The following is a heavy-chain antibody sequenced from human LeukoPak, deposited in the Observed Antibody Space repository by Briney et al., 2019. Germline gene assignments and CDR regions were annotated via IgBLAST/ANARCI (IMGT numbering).Heavy chain of an antibody. V-gene: IGHV5-51*01. D-gene: IGHD3-22*01. CDR2: IYPGDSDT. J-gene: IGHJ4*02. CDR1: GYSFTSYW. Sequence: GESLKISCKGSGYSFTSYWIGWVRQMPGEGLEWMGIIYPGDSDTRYSPSFQGQVTISADKSISTAYLQWSSLKASDTAMYYCARHDSSGYDPLYRDYWGQGTLVTVSS. CDR3: ARHDSSGYDPLYRDY.